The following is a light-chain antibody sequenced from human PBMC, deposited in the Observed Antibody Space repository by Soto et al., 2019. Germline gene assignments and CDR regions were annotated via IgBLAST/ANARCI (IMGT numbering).Light chain of an antibody. Sequence: VLSQSPAILSLSPGERATLSCRASQSVPSTYFAWYQQKAGQPPRLLISGTSNRATGIPDRFSGSGSGTDFTLTISRLEPEDFAVYYCQQYGSAPFTFGPGTKVDIK. CDR1: QSVPSTY. J-gene: IGKJ3*01. V-gene: IGKV3-20*01. CDR3: QQYGSAPFT. CDR2: GTS.